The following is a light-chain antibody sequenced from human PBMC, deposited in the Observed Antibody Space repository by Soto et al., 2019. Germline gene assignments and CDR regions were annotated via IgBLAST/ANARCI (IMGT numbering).Light chain of an antibody. V-gene: IGKV1-5*01. J-gene: IGKJ1*01. CDR1: QSISSW. Sequence: DIQWTPWRSAMSASVGDRVTITCRASQSISSWLAWYQQKPGKAPKLLIYDASSLESGVPSRFSGSGPGTEFTLTISSLQPDDFATYYCQQYNSYSRTFGQGTKVDIK. CDR3: QQYNSYSRT. CDR2: DAS.